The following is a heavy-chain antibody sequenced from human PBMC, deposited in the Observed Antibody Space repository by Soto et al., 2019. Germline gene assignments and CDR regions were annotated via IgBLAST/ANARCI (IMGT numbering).Heavy chain of an antibody. V-gene: IGHV3-30-3*02. CDR3: GRCSSTSCHLGSDY. J-gene: IGHJ4*02. CDR2: ISYDANYK. CDR1: GFIFSSYA. Sequence: QEQLGEFGVGVVKGGRCLRLWCAGSGFIFSSYAMQGVGKAEGKVLSLVALISYDANYKYYAESVKGRFTISRDNSKNTLYLQMNSLRPEDTAVFYCGRCSSTSCHLGSDYWGQGTLVTVSS. D-gene: IGHD2-2*01.